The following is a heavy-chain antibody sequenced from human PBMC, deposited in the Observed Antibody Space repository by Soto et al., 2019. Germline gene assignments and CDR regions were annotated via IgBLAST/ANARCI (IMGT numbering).Heavy chain of an antibody. CDR1: GGSISSGGYS. CDR2: IYHSGST. V-gene: IGHV4-30-2*01. J-gene: IGHJ4*02. Sequence: SETLSLTCAVSGGSISSGGYSWSWIRQPPGKGLEWIGYIYHSGSTYYNPSLKSRITISIDRSKNQLSLKLSSVTAADTAVYYCARGMTTLTTLAYWGQGTLVTVSS. CDR3: ARGMTTLTTLAY. D-gene: IGHD4-4*01.